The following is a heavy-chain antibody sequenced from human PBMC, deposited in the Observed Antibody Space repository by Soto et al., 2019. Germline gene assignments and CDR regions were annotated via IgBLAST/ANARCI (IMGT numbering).Heavy chain of an antibody. CDR1: GGSISSSSYY. D-gene: IGHD2-15*01. CDR3: ARARLLRRYFDY. CDR2: IYYSGST. Sequence: SETLSLTCTVSGGSISSSSYYWGWIRQPPGKGLEWIGSIYYSGSTYYNPSLKSRVTISVDTSKNQFSLKLSSVTAADTAVYYCARARLLRRYFDYWGQGTLVTVYS. J-gene: IGHJ4*02. V-gene: IGHV4-39*01.